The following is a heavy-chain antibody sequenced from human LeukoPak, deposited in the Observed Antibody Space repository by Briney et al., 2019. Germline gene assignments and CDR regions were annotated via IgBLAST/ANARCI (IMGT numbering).Heavy chain of an antibody. CDR3: ARGLARTSMVTRGGVRFDY. CDR1: GYTFTDYH. Sequence: ASVKVSCKASGYTFTDYHMHWVRQAPGQGLEWMGWMNPNSGNTGYAQKFQGRVTMTRNTSISTANMELSSLRSEDTAVYYCARGLARTSMVTRGGVRFDYWGQGTLVTVSS. D-gene: IGHD5-18*01. J-gene: IGHJ4*02. CDR2: MNPNSGNT. V-gene: IGHV1-8*02.